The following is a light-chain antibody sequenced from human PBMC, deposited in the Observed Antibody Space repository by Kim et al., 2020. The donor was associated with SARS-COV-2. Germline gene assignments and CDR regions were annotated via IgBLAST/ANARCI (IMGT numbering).Light chain of an antibody. CDR2: DAS. J-gene: IGKJ4*01. CDR3: QQRSSWLPT. CDR1: QSIGTY. Sequence: EIVLTQSPATLSLSPGERATLSCRASQSIGTYLAWYQQRPGQAPRLLIYDASNRATGIPARFSGSGSGTDFTLTITSLEPEDFAVYYCQQRSSWLPTFGGGTKVDIK. V-gene: IGKV3-11*01.